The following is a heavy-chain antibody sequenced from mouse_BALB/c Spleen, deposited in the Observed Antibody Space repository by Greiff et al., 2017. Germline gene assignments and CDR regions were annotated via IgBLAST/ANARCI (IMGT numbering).Heavy chain of an antibody. V-gene: IGHV1-4*01. Sequence: VHLVESGAELARPGASVKMSCKASGYTFTSYTMHWVKQRPGQGLEWIGYINPSSGYTNYNQKFKDKATLTADKSSSTAYMQLSSLTSEDSAVYYCARSDGYYPYDYWGQGTSVTVSS. CDR3: ARSDGYYPYDY. J-gene: IGHJ4*01. CDR1: GYTFTSYT. D-gene: IGHD2-3*01. CDR2: INPSSGYT.